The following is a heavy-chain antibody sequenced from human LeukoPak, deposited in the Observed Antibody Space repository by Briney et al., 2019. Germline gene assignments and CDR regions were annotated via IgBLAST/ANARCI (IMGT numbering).Heavy chain of an antibody. CDR1: GGTFSSYA. Sequence: SVKVSCKASGGTFSSYAISWVRQAPGQGLEWMGGIIPIFGTANYAQKFQGRVTITADESTSTAYMELSSLRSEDTAVYYCARAPKLGYCSSTSCYGAWDYWGQGTLVTVSS. CDR3: ARAPKLGYCSSTSCYGAWDY. D-gene: IGHD2-2*01. CDR2: IIPIFGTA. J-gene: IGHJ4*02. V-gene: IGHV1-69*13.